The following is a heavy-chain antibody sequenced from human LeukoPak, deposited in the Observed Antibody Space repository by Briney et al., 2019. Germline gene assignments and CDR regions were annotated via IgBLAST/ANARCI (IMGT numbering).Heavy chain of an antibody. D-gene: IGHD1-26*01. Sequence: SETLSLTCTVSGGSISSYYWSWIRQPPGKGLEWIGYIYYSGSTSYNPSLKSRVTISVDTSKNQFSLKLSSVTAADTAVYYCARETLDYYLDFDYWGQGTLVTVSS. V-gene: IGHV4-59*01. J-gene: IGHJ4*02. CDR3: ARETLDYYLDFDY. CDR2: IYYSGST. CDR1: GGSISSYY.